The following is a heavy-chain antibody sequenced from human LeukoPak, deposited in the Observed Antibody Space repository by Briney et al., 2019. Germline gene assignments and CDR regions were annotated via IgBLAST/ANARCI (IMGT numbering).Heavy chain of an antibody. CDR2: ISYDGSNK. Sequence: GGSLRLSCAASGFTFSSYAMHWVRQAPGKGLEWVAVISYDGSNKYYADSVKGRFTISRDNSKNTLYLQMNSLRAEDTAVYYCAREEYSGSYYDYYYGMDVWGQGTTVTVSS. CDR3: AREEYSGSYYDYYYGMDV. V-gene: IGHV3-30-3*01. D-gene: IGHD1-26*01. J-gene: IGHJ6*02. CDR1: GFTFSSYA.